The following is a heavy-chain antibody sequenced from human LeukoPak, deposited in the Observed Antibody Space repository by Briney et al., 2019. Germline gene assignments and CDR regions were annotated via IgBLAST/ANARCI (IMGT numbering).Heavy chain of an antibody. CDR3: ARFRGIVGATLIDY. Sequence: SETLSLTCAVYGGSFSGYYWSWIRQPPGKGLEWIGEINHSGSTNYNPSLKSRVTISVDTSKNQFSLKLSSVTAADTAVYYCARFRGIVGATLIDYWGQGTLVTVSS. D-gene: IGHD1-26*01. J-gene: IGHJ4*02. V-gene: IGHV4-34*01. CDR2: INHSGST. CDR1: GGSFSGYY.